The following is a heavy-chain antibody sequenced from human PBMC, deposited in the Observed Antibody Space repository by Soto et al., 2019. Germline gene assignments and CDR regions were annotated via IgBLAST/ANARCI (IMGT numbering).Heavy chain of an antibody. CDR2: TSGSGGSA. J-gene: IGHJ4*02. Sequence: QPGGSLRLSCAASGFTFSRYAMSWVRQAPGKGLEWVSATSGSGGSAYYADSVKGRFTISRDNSKNTLYLQMNRLRAEDTDVYYCAKGRYDILTGYADFDYWGQGT. CDR1: GFTFSRYA. D-gene: IGHD3-9*01. V-gene: IGHV3-23*01. CDR3: AKGRYDILTGYADFDY.